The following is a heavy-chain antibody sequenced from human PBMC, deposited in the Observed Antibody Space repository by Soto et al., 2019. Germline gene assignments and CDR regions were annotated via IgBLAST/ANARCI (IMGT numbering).Heavy chain of an antibody. Sequence: SQTLSLTCAISGDSVSSNSAAWNWIRQSPSRGFEWLGRTYYRSKWYNDYAVSVKSRITINPDTSKNQFSLKLSSVTAADTAVYYCARSLTTVVTMDVWGQGTTVTVSS. D-gene: IGHD4-17*01. CDR3: ARSLTTVVTMDV. J-gene: IGHJ6*02. CDR1: GDSVSSNSAA. CDR2: TYYRSKWYN. V-gene: IGHV6-1*01.